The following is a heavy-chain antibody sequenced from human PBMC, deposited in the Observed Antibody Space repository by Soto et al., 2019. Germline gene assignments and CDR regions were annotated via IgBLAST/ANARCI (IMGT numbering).Heavy chain of an antibody. J-gene: IGHJ4*02. D-gene: IGHD6-19*01. CDR1: GGSFSGYY. CDR3: ARLSSGWENY. CDR2: INHSGST. Sequence: QVQLQQWGAGLLKPSETLSLSCAVYGGSFSGYYWSWIRHPPGKGLEWIGEINHSGSTNYNPSLKSRVTISVDTSKNQFSLKLSSVTAADTAVYYCARLSSGWENYWGQGTLVTVSS. V-gene: IGHV4-34*01.